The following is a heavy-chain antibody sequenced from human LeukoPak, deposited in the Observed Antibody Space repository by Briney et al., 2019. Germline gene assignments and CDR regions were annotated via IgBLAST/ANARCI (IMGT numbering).Heavy chain of an antibody. V-gene: IGHV3-30*18. CDR2: ISYDGSNK. Sequence: PGGSLKLSCAASGFTFSSYGMHWVRQAPGKGLEWVAVISYDGSNKYYADSVKGRFTISRDNSKNTLYLQMNSLRAEDTAVYYCAKEMYYYDSSGYPRPDAFDIWGQGTMVTVSS. CDR3: AKEMYYYDSSGYPRPDAFDI. J-gene: IGHJ3*02. CDR1: GFTFSSYG. D-gene: IGHD3-22*01.